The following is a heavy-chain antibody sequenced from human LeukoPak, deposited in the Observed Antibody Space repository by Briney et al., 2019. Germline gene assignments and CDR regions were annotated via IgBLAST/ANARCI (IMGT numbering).Heavy chain of an antibody. J-gene: IGHJ4*02. CDR1: GYSFTNYL. V-gene: IGHV5-51*01. Sequence: GESLKISCKASGYSFTNYLIGWVRQMPGKGLEWMGIIYPDDSDIRYSPSFQGQVTISADKSINTAYLQWSSLKASDTAMYYCARHGYSGYDYPDYWGQGTLVTVSS. D-gene: IGHD5-12*01. CDR2: IYPDDSDI. CDR3: ARHGYSGYDYPDY.